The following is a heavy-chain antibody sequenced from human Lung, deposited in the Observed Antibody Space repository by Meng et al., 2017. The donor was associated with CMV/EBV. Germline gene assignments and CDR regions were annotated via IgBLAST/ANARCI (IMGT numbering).Heavy chain of an antibody. CDR3: ARGGSSSWRQGVVAY. J-gene: IGHJ4*02. CDR1: GFTFDDYG. V-gene: IGHV3-20*01. D-gene: IGHD6-13*01. CDR2: INWNGDST. Sequence: GESLKISCAASGFTFDDYGVSWVRQVPGKGLEWVSGINWNGDSTGYADSVKGRFTISRDNAKNSLYLQMNSLRAEDTALYHCARGGSSSWRQGVVAYWGQGTLVTVPS.